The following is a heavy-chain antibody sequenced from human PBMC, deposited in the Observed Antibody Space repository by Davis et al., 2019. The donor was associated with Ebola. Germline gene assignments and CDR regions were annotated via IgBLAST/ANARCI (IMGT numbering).Heavy chain of an antibody. Sequence: PSETLSLTCTVSGGSISSYYWSWIRQPPGKGLEWIGYIYYSGSTNYNPSLKGRVTISVDTSKNQFSLKLSSVTAADTAVYYCARGAPVTTFDYWGQGTLVTVSS. J-gene: IGHJ4*02. V-gene: IGHV4-59*08. CDR3: ARGAPVTTFDY. CDR1: GGSISSYY. D-gene: IGHD4-17*01. CDR2: IYYSGST.